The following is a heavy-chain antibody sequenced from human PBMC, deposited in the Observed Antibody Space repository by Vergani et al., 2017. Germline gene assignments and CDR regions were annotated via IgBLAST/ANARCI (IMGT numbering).Heavy chain of an antibody. Sequence: QVQLQESGPGLVKPSQTLSLTCTVSGGSISSGDYYWSWIRQPPGKGLEWIGYIYYSGSTDCNPSLKSRVTVSVDTSKNQFSLKLSSVTAADTSVYYCARDHLNYYDYYGMDVWGQGTTVTVSS. J-gene: IGHJ6*02. CDR2: IYYSGST. V-gene: IGHV4-30-4*01. CDR3: ARDHLNYYDYYGMDV. CDR1: GGSISSGDYY.